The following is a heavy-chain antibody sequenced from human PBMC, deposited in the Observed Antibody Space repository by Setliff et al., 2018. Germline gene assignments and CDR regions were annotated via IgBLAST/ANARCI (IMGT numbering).Heavy chain of an antibody. D-gene: IGHD5-12*01. Sequence: PSETLSLTCTVPGGPFSTYYWSWIRQAPGKGLEWIGHVYYSGAANYNPSLKSRVTVSVDTSKNQFSLRLISVTAADTAVYYCARGGTFRYFDYWGQGTPVTVSA. V-gene: IGHV4-59*01. CDR3: ARGGTFRYFDY. CDR2: VYYSGAA. CDR1: GGPFSTYY. J-gene: IGHJ4*02.